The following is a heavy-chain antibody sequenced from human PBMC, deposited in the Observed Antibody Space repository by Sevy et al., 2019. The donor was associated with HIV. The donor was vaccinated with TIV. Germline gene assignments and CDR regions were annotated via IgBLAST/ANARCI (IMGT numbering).Heavy chain of an antibody. Sequence: GGSLRLSCAASGFTFSSYWMSWVRQAPGKGLEWVANIKQDGSEKYYVDSVKGRFTISTDNAKNSLYLQMNSLRAEDTAVYYCARDRGIAAAGTRLYFQHWGQGTLVTVSS. J-gene: IGHJ1*01. CDR3: ARDRGIAAAGTRLYFQH. D-gene: IGHD6-13*01. CDR1: GFTFSSYW. V-gene: IGHV3-7*01. CDR2: IKQDGSEK.